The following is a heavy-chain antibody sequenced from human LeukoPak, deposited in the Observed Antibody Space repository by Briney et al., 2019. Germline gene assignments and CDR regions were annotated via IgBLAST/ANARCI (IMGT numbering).Heavy chain of an antibody. Sequence: PSGTLSLTCAVYGGSFSGYYWSWIRQPPGKGLEWIGEINHSGSTNYNPSLKSRVTISVDTSKNQFSLKLSSVTAADTAVYYCARGQLAYAFDIWGQGTMVTVSS. J-gene: IGHJ3*02. CDR2: INHSGST. V-gene: IGHV4-34*01. D-gene: IGHD6-6*01. CDR3: ARGQLAYAFDI. CDR1: GGSFSGYY.